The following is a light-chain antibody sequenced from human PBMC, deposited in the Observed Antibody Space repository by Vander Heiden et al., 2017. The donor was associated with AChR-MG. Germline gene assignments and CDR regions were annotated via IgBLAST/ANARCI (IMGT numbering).Light chain of an antibody. V-gene: IGKV1-39*01. CDR1: QSIASY. CDR3: QQGVSAPWT. Sequence: GDRVTITCRATQSIASYLIWYQQKPGKAPNLLIYTASSLESGVPSRFSGSGSGTDFTLTISSLQPEDFATYYCQQGVSAPWTFGQGTKVEIK. J-gene: IGKJ1*01. CDR2: TAS.